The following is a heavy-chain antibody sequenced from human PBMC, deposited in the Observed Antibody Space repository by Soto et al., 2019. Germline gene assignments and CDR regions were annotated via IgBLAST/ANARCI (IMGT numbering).Heavy chain of an antibody. J-gene: IGHJ3*02. CDR1: GGTFSSYA. V-gene: IGHV1-69*13. Sequence: SVKVSCKASGGTFSSYAISWVRQAPGQGLEWMGGIIPIFGTANYAQKFQGRVTITADESTSTAYMELSSLRSEDTAVYYCARSRDGYNYGHRDAFDIWGQGTMVTVSS. D-gene: IGHD5-12*01. CDR2: IIPIFGTA. CDR3: ARSRDGYNYGHRDAFDI.